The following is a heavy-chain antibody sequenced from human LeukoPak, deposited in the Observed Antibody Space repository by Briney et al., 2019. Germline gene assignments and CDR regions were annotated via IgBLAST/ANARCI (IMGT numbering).Heavy chain of an antibody. CDR3: ARRRYSSSHFDY. V-gene: IGHV5-10-1*01. Sequence: GESLRISCKGSGYSFTSYWISWVRQMPGKGLEWMGRIDPSDSYTNYSPSFQGHVTISADKSISTAYLQWSSLKASGTAMYYCARRRYSSSHFDYWGQGTLVTVSS. D-gene: IGHD6-13*01. CDR1: GYSFTSYW. CDR2: IDPSDSYT. J-gene: IGHJ4*02.